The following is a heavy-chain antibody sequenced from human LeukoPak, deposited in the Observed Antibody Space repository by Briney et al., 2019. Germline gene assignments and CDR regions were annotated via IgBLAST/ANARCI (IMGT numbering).Heavy chain of an antibody. J-gene: IGHJ4*02. CDR3: ARGAWATRLGS. CDR2: IYESGTT. D-gene: IGHD2-15*01. V-gene: IGHV4-34*01. Sequence: NPSETLSLTCAVYGGSFSGYYWSWIRQPPGEGLEWIGEIYESGTTEYNPSLKSRVTISMVPSKQQFSLSLSSVTAADTAVYCCARGAWATRLGSWGLGTPVIVSS. CDR1: GGSFSGYY.